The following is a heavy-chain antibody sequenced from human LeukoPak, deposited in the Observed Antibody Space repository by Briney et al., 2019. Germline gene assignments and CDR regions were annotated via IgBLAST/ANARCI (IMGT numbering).Heavy chain of an antibody. CDR2: INPSGGST. D-gene: IGHD2-2*01. V-gene: IGHV1-46*01. Sequence: ASVKVSCKASGYTFTSYYMHWVRQAPGQGLEWMGIINPSGGSTSYAQKFQGRVTMTRDTSTSTVYMELSSLRSEDTAVYYCAGAPGRYCSSTSCYVGWFDPWGQGTLVTVSS. CDR1: GYTFTSYY. CDR3: AGAPGRYCSSTSCYVGWFDP. J-gene: IGHJ5*02.